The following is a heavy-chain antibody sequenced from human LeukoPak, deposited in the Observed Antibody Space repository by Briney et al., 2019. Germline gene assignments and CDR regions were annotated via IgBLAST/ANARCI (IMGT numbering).Heavy chain of an antibody. CDR1: GFTFSSYE. CDR3: ARDTRKGSGKRWFDP. D-gene: IGHD3-10*01. J-gene: IGHJ5*02. Sequence: GSLRLSCAASGFTFSSYEMNWVRQAPGKGLEWVSYISSSGSTIYYADSVKGRFTISRDNAKNSLYLQMNSLRAEDTAVYYCARDTRKGSGKRWFDPWGQGTLVTVSS. V-gene: IGHV3-48*03. CDR2: ISSSGSTI.